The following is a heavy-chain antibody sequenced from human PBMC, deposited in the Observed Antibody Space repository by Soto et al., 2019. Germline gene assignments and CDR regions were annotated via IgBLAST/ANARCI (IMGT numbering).Heavy chain of an antibody. CDR3: ATRSGGDCTNGVCYNWYYFDY. D-gene: IGHD2-8*01. CDR2: ISGSGGST. Sequence: GGSLRLSCAASGFTFSSYAMSWVRQAPGKGLEWVSAISGSGGSTYYADSVKGRFTISRDNSKNTLYLQMNSLRAEDTAVYYCATRSGGDCTNGVCYNWYYFDYWGQGTLVTVSS. J-gene: IGHJ4*02. CDR1: GFTFSSYA. V-gene: IGHV3-23*01.